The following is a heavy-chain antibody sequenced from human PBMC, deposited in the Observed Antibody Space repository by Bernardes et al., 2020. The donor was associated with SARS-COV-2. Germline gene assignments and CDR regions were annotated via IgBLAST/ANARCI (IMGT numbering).Heavy chain of an antibody. CDR2: ISGDGGTT. D-gene: IGHD1-1*01. J-gene: IGHJ4*02. CDR1: GITFTPYA. CDR3: TIASTGTDYFDY. V-gene: IGHV3-23*01. Sequence: GGSLRLSCAASGITFTPYAMTLTWVRQAPGEGLEWVSDISGDGGTTFYADSVKGRFTISRDIARKTLDLQMRSLGVDDTAIYYCTIASTGTDYFDYWGQGIPVIVSS.